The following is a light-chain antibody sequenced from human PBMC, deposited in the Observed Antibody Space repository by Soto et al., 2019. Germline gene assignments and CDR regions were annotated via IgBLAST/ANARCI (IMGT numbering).Light chain of an antibody. V-gene: IGKV3-20*01. J-gene: IGKJ1*01. CDR2: GAP. CDR3: QQYTPNSRT. Sequence: EIVLTQSPGTLSLSPGERATLSCRASQSVSSTYLAWYQHKPGQAPRLLIYGAPSRATGIPARFSGSGSGTEFTLTISSLQPDDFATYSCQQYTPNSRTFGQGTKVDNK. CDR1: QSVSSTY.